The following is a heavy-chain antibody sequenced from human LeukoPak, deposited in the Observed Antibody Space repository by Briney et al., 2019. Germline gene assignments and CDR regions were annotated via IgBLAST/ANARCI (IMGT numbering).Heavy chain of an antibody. CDR3: ARGGASSKFFDA. CDR1: GGSISSYY. CDR2: IYYDGST. D-gene: IGHD6-6*01. J-gene: IGHJ4*02. Sequence: SETLSLTCTVSGGSISSYYWSWIRQPPGKGLEWIAFIYYDGSTNYNPSLKSRATISVDTSKNQYALNLSSVTPADTAVYYCARGGASSKFFDAWGQGTLVTVSS. V-gene: IGHV4-59*01.